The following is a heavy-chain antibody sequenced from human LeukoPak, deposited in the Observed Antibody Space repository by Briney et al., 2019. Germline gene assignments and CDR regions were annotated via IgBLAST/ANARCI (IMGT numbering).Heavy chain of an antibody. V-gene: IGHV3-7*04. Sequence: GGSLRLSCAASGFTFSSYWMSWVRQAPGKGLEWVANIKQDGSEKYCVDSVKGRFTISRDNAKNSLYLQMNSLRAEDTAVYYCARVVLRFLEWYPGLDAFDIWGQGTMVTVSS. J-gene: IGHJ3*02. CDR3: ARVVLRFLEWYPGLDAFDI. CDR1: GFTFSSYW. CDR2: IKQDGSEK. D-gene: IGHD3-3*01.